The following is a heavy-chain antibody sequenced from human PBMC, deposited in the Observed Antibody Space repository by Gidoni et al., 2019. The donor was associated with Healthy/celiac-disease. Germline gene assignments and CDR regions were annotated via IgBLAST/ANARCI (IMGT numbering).Heavy chain of an antibody. J-gene: IGHJ3*02. CDR1: GFTLRRYG. CDR3: ARERRDGYNRPAFDI. D-gene: IGHD5-12*01. V-gene: IGHV3-33*01. CDR2: IWDDGSNK. Sequence: QVQLVESGGGVVQPGRSLRLSCAASGFTLRRYGMHWVRQAPGKGLGWVAVIWDDGSNKYYADSVKGRFTISRDNSKNTLYLQMNSLRAEDTAVYYCARERRDGYNRPAFDIWGQGTMVTVSS.